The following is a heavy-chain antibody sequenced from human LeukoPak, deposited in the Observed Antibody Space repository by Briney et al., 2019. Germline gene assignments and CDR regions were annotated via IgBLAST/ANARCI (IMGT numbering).Heavy chain of an antibody. CDR2: INHSGST. J-gene: IGHJ4*02. V-gene: IGHV4-34*01. D-gene: IGHD2-15*01. CDR3: AGLPYCSGGSCYSVYFDY. CDR1: GGSFSGYY. Sequence: SETLSLTCAVYGGSFSGYYWSWIRQPPGKGLEWIGEINHSGSTNYNPSLKSRVTISVDTSKNQFSLKLSSVTAADTAVYYCAGLPYCSGGSCYSVYFDYWGQGILVTVSS.